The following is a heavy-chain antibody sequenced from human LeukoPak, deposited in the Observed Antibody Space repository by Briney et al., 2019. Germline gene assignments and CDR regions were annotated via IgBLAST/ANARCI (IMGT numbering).Heavy chain of an antibody. CDR3: ARDSNYYGSGGY. V-gene: IGHV3-48*03. CDR2: ISSSGSTI. Sequence: GGSLRLSCAASGFTFSSYEMNWVRQAPGKGLEWVSYISSSGSTIYYADSVKGRFTISRDNAKNSLYLQMNSLRAEDTAVYYCARDSNYYGSGGYWGQGTLVTVSS. D-gene: IGHD3-10*01. CDR1: GFTFSSYE. J-gene: IGHJ4*02.